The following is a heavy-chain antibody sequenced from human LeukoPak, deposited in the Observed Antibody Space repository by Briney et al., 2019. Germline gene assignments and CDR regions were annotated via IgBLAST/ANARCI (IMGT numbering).Heavy chain of an antibody. Sequence: EASVKVSCKASGYTFTNYAMHWVRQAPGQRLEWMGWIIPDNSNTKYSQKFQGRVTITKDTSASTVYMELSSLRSEDTAVYYCARGYCTSTTCYENYWRQGPLVTVSS. J-gene: IGHJ4*02. D-gene: IGHD2-2*01. CDR1: GYTFTNYA. CDR2: IIPDNSNT. CDR3: ARGYCTSTTCYENY. V-gene: IGHV1-3*01.